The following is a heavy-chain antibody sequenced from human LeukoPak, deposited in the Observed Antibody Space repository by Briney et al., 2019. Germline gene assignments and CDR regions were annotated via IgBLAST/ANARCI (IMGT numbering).Heavy chain of an antibody. CDR3: GKTTVGYSSGQKPAWPVDY. CDR1: GFTLGSHA. J-gene: IGHJ4*02. V-gene: IGHV3-23*01. D-gene: IGHD5-18*01. Sequence: GGSLRLSCEASGFTLGSHAMYWVRQAPGKGLEWVAGIFGSGGSPHYADPVKGRFTISRDNSRNTVYLQINSLRAEDTAVYYCGKTTVGYSSGQKPAWPVDYWGQGTLVTVSS. CDR2: IFGSGGSP.